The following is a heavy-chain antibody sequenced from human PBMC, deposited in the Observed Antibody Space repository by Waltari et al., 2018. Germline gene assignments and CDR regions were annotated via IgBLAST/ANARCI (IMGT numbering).Heavy chain of an antibody. J-gene: IGHJ4*02. V-gene: IGHV1-69*05. Sequence: QVQMVQSGAAVKKPGSSVKVACKASGGTFSSYAISWVRQAAGQGLEWMGGIIPIFGTANYAQKFQGRVTITTDESTSTAYMELSSLRSEDTAVYYCARSLGPIVGAIGFDYWGQGTLVTVSS. CDR2: IIPIFGTA. CDR3: ARSLGPIVGAIGFDY. D-gene: IGHD1-26*01. CDR1: GGTFSSYA.